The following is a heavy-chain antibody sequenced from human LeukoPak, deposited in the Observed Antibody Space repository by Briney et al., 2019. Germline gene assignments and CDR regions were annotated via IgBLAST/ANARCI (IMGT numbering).Heavy chain of an antibody. Sequence: SETLSLTCAVYGGSFSGYYWSWIRQPPGKGLELIGEINHSGSTNYNPSLKSRVTISVDTSKNQFSLKLSSVTAADTAVYYCARAGCSGGSCYAYYFDYWGQGTLVTVSS. J-gene: IGHJ4*02. CDR3: ARAGCSGGSCYAYYFDY. D-gene: IGHD2-15*01. V-gene: IGHV4-34*01. CDR1: GGSFSGYY. CDR2: INHSGST.